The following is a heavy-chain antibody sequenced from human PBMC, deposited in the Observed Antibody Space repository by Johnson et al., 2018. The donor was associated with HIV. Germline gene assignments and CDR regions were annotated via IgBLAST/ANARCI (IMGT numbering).Heavy chain of an antibody. J-gene: IGHJ3*02. CDR1: RFTFSSFA. V-gene: IGHV3-30*04. CDR3: ARGRRPWELHGFNAFDI. Sequence: VLLVESGGGVVQPGRSLRLSCAASRFTFSSFAMHWVRQAPGKGLEWVAVISYDASNKYYADSVKGRFTISRDNSKNTLYLQMNSLRVEDTAVYHCARGRRPWELHGFNAFDIWGQGTMVTVSS. CDR2: ISYDASNK. D-gene: IGHD1-26*01.